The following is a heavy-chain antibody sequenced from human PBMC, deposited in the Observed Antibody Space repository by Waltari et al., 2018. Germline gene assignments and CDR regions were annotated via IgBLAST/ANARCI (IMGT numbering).Heavy chain of an antibody. CDR1: GGSISSSNW. D-gene: IGHD6-13*01. CDR3: ASEGTAAAGTRAFDI. J-gene: IGHJ3*02. V-gene: IGHV4-4*02. CDR2: IYHSGST. Sequence: QVQLQESGPGLVTPSGTLSLTCAVSGGSISSSNWWSWVRQPPGKGLEWIGEIYHSGSTNYNPSLKSRVTISVDKSKNQFSLKLSSVTAADTAVYYCASEGTAAAGTRAFDIWGQGTMVTVSS.